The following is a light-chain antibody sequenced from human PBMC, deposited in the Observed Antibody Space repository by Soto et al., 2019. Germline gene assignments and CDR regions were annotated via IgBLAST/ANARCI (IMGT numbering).Light chain of an antibody. V-gene: IGLV2-14*01. Sequence: QSVLTQPASVSGSPGQSITISCTGTNSDVGSYNRVSWYQQPPGTAPKLMIFDVNNRPSGVSYRFSGSKSGNTAYLTISGLQAEDEADYYCNSYTTSETYVFGTGTKGTVL. J-gene: IGLJ1*01. CDR2: DVN. CDR3: NSYTTSETYV. CDR1: NSDVGSYNR.